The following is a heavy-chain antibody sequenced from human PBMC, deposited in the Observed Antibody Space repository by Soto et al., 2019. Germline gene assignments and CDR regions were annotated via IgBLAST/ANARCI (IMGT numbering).Heavy chain of an antibody. V-gene: IGHV4-34*01. Sequence: PSETLSLTCAVYGGSFSGYYWNWIRQPPGKGLEWIGEINHSGSTNYNPSLKSRVTISVDKSKNHFSLKLSSATAADTAVYYCARSEATGLDYWGQGTLVTVSS. CDR1: GGSFSGYY. CDR2: INHSGST. CDR3: ARSEATGLDY. D-gene: IGHD1-26*01. J-gene: IGHJ4*02.